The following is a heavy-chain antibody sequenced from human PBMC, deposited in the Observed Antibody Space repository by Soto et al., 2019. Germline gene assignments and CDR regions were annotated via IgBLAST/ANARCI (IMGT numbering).Heavy chain of an antibody. J-gene: IGHJ4*01. CDR3: ATDSYSTIIIVRFDY. V-gene: IGHV3-15*07. CDR2: IKSKTDGGTT. Sequence: GGSLRLSCAASGFTFSNAWINWVRQAPGKGLEWVGRIKSKTDGGTTDYAEPVKGRFTISRDDSNNMVYLQMNSLKIEDTAVYYCATDSYSTIIIVRFDYWGHGTLVTVSS. D-gene: IGHD3-22*01. CDR1: GFTFSNAW.